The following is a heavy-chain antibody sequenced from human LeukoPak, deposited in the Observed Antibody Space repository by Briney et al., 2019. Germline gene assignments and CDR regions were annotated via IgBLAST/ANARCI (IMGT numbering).Heavy chain of an antibody. V-gene: IGHV4-38-2*02. Sequence: RTSETLSLTCTVSGYSISSGYYWGWIRQPPGKGLEWIGSIYHSGSTYYNPSLKSRVTISVDTSKNQFSLKLSSVTAADTAVYYCARETSQKGAHYMDVWGKGTTITISS. CDR2: IYHSGST. CDR3: ARETSQKGAHYMDV. J-gene: IGHJ6*03. D-gene: IGHD3-16*01. CDR1: GYSISSGYY.